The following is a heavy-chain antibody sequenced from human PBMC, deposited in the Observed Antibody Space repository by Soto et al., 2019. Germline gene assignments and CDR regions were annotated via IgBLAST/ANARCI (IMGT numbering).Heavy chain of an antibody. D-gene: IGHD6-19*01. CDR2: ISYDGSNK. V-gene: IGHV3-30*18. J-gene: IGHJ4*02. CDR3: AKDLSGGIAVAGTRYGYFDY. CDR1: GFTFSSYG. Sequence: GGSLRLSCAASGFTFSSYGMHWVRQAPGKGLEWVAVISYDGSNKYYADSVKGRFTISRDNSKNTLYLQMNSLRAEDTAVYYCAKDLSGGIAVAGTRYGYFDYWGQGTLVTVSS.